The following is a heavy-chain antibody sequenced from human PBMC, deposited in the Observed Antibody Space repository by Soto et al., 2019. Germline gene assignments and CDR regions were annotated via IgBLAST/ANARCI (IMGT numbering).Heavy chain of an antibody. CDR1: GGSISSGSYH. J-gene: IGHJ5*02. Sequence: QLQLQESGPGLVKPSETLSLTCTVSGGSISSGSYHWNWIRQPPGKGLEWIGYIYYSGYTEYNPSLKSRVTISIDTSKHQFSLSLNSVTAADTAFYYCARGGLGVGESWGQGTLVTVSS. CDR3: ARGGLGVGES. V-gene: IGHV4-61*01. D-gene: IGHD3-10*01. CDR2: IYYSGYT.